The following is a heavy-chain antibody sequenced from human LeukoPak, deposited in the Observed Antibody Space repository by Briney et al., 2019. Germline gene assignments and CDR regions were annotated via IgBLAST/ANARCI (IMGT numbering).Heavy chain of an antibody. CDR1: GGSISGYH. CDR2: IYYGGSS. Sequence: SETLSLTCNVSGGSISGYHWSWIRQPPGKGLEWLGYIYYGGSSNYNPSLKSRVTMSADTSKNQFSLKLSSVTAADTAVYYCARVPRSYYYYYYIDVWGRGTTVTVSS. J-gene: IGHJ6*03. V-gene: IGHV4-59*01. CDR3: ARVPRSYYYYYYIDV.